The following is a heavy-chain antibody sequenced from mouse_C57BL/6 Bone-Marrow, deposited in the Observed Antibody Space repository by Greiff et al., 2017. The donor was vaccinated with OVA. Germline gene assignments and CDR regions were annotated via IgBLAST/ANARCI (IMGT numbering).Heavy chain of an antibody. D-gene: IGHD1-1*01. V-gene: IGHV1-52*01. CDR1: GYTFTSYW. CDR3: ARYYYGLYAMDY. CDR2: IDPSDSET. Sequence: QVQLQQPGAELVRPGSSVKLSCKASGYTFTSYWMHWVKQRPIQGLEWIGNIDPSDSETHYNQKFKDKATLTVDKSSSTAYMQLSSLTSEDSAVYYCARYYYGLYAMDYWGQGTSVTVSS. J-gene: IGHJ4*01.